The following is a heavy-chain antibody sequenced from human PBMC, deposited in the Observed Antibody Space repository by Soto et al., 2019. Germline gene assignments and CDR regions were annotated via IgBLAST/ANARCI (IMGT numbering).Heavy chain of an antibody. V-gene: IGHV1-69*02. CDR3: AISEGLRIDY. CDR2: IIPILGIA. J-gene: IGHJ4*02. CDR1: GGTFSSYT. D-gene: IGHD4-17*01. Sequence: QVQLVQSGAEVKKPGSSVKVSCKASGGTFSSYTISWVRQAPGQGLEWMGRIIPILGIANYAQKFQGRVTIXXDKSTSTAYMELSSLRSEDTAVYYCAISEGLRIDYWGQGTLVTVSS.